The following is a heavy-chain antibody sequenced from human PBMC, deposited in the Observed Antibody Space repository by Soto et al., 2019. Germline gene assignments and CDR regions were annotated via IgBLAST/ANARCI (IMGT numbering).Heavy chain of an antibody. J-gene: IGHJ4*02. Sequence: QVQLQESGPGLVKHSETLSLTCTVSVGSVSSGSYYWSWLRQPPGKGLEWIGYIYYSGSTNYNPSLNSRVTISVDTSKNQFSLKLSSVTAADTAVSYCARALGGSGYYWGQGTLVTVSS. CDR3: ARALGGSGYY. D-gene: IGHD3-22*01. CDR1: VGSVSSGSYY. V-gene: IGHV4-61*01. CDR2: IYYSGST.